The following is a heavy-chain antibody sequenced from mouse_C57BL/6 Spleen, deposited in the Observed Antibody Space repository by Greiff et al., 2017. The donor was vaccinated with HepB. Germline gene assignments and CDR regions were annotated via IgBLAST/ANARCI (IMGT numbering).Heavy chain of an antibody. Sequence: EVKLMESGGDLVKPGGSLKLSCAASGFTFSSYGMSWVRQTPDKRLEWVATISSGGSYTYYPDSVKGRFTISRDNAKNTLYLQMSSLKSEDTAMYYCARQGRYTWFAYWGQGTLVTVSA. V-gene: IGHV5-6*01. J-gene: IGHJ3*01. CDR3: ARQGRYTWFAY. D-gene: IGHD2-14*01. CDR1: GFTFSSYG. CDR2: ISSGGSYT.